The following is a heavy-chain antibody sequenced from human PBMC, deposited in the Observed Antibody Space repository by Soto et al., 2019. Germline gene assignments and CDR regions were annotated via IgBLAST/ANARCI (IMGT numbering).Heavy chain of an antibody. V-gene: IGHV4-4*07. Sequence: PSETLSLTCTVSGGSISSYYWSWIRQPAGKGLEWIGRIYTSGSTNYNPSLKSRVTMSVDTSKNQFSLKLSSVTAADTAVYYCARVSYESSGYYYYNWFDPWGQGTLVTVSS. CDR1: GGSISSYY. CDR3: ARVSYESSGYYYYNWFDP. CDR2: IYTSGST. D-gene: IGHD3-22*01. J-gene: IGHJ5*02.